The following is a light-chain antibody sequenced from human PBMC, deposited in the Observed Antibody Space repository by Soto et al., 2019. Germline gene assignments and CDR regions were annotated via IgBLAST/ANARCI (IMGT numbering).Light chain of an antibody. CDR3: QQYKNWPLLT. V-gene: IGKV3-15*01. Sequence: EIVMTQSPATLSVSPGERATLSCRASQSVSSKLAWYQQKPGQATRLLIYGASTRATGIPARFSGSGSGTEFTLTISSLQSEDFAVYYCQQYKNWPLLTFGGGTKVEIQ. J-gene: IGKJ4*01. CDR1: QSVSSK. CDR2: GAS.